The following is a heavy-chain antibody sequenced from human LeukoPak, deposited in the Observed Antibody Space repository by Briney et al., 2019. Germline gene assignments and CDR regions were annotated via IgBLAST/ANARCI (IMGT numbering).Heavy chain of an antibody. J-gene: IGHJ4*02. CDR3: AREVYYYDSSGYYRPWDY. CDR2: INPNSGGT. V-gene: IGHV1-2*02. Sequence: ASVKVSCKTSGYTFTNFGINWVRQAPGQGLEWMGWINPNSGGTNYAQKFQGRVTMTRDTSISTANMELSRLRSDDTAVYYCAREVYYYDSSGYYRPWDYWGQGTLVTVSS. D-gene: IGHD3-22*01. CDR1: GYTFTNFG.